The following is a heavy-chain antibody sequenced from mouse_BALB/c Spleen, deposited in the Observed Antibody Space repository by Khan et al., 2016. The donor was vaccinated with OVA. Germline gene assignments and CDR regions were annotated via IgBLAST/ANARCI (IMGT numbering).Heavy chain of an antibody. CDR3: AKGVWSYYYTLDY. V-gene: IGHV2-6-5*01. Sequence: VQLKESGPGLVAPSQNLSITCTVSGFSLSDYGVSWIRQPPGKGLEWLGVIWGGGSTYYNSALKSRLSISKDNSKSQVFLKMSSLQSDDTAMFYCAKGVWSYYYTLDYWGKGTSVTVSS. CDR1: GFSLSDYG. J-gene: IGHJ4*01. CDR2: IWGGGST.